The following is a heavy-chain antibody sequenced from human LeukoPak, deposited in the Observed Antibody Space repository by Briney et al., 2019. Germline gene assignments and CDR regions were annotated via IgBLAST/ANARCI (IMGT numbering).Heavy chain of an antibody. CDR2: ISTNGVGT. Sequence: GGSLRLSCAASGFTFSNYAMHWVRQAPGKGLECISAISTNGVGTFYANSVKGRFTISRDNFENTLYLQMGSLRAEDMAVYYCARGGQYTSNYIHYWGQGALVTVSS. V-gene: IGHV3-64*01. CDR3: ARGGQYTSNYIHY. D-gene: IGHD6-13*01. CDR1: GFTFSNYA. J-gene: IGHJ4*02.